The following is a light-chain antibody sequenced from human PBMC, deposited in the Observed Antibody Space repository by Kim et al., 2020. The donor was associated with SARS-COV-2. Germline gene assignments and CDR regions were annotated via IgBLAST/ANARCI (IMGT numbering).Light chain of an antibody. V-gene: IGKV3-20*01. J-gene: IGKJ2*01. Sequence: EIVLTQSPGTLSLSPGERATISCRPSQSVSSSYLAWYQQKPGQAPRLLIYGASSRATGIPDRFSGSGSGTDFTLTISRLEPEDFAVYYCQQYGSSPGYTFGQGTKLEI. CDR1: QSVSSSY. CDR3: QQYGSSPGYT. CDR2: GAS.